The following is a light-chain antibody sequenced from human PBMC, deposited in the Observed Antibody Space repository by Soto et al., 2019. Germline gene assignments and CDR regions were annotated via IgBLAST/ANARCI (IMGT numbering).Light chain of an antibody. Sequence: QSALTQPASVSGSPGQSITISCTGTSSDVGCYNYVSWYQQHPGKAPKLMIYDVSNRPSGVSNRFSGSKSGNTASLTISGLQAEDEAAYYCSSYTTSSTLYVVFGGGTKVTVL. CDR2: DVS. V-gene: IGLV2-14*01. J-gene: IGLJ2*01. CDR1: SSDVGCYNY. CDR3: SSYTTSSTLYVV.